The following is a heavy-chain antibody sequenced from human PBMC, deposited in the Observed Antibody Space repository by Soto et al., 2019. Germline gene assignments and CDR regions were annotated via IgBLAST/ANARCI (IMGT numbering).Heavy chain of an antibody. V-gene: IGHV3-9*01. CDR1: GFSFDDYA. CDR3: AKGRYYSSGYFDY. J-gene: IGHJ4*02. D-gene: IGHD3-22*01. Sequence: GESMRLSCAASGFSFDDYAMHWVRQAPGKGLEWVSGISWNSGSIGYADSVKGRFTISGDNGKNSLYLQMNSMRAEATALYYCAKGRYYSSGYFDYWGQGTLVTVSS. CDR2: ISWNSGSI.